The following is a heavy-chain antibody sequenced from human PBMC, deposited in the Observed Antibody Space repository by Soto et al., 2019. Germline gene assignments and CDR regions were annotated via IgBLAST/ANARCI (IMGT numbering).Heavy chain of an antibody. CDR1: GGSIGSYY. V-gene: IGHV4-59*01. Sequence: LTCTVSGGSIGSYYWSWIRQPPGEGLEWIGYVYYTGSTEYNPSLKGRVTISVDTSKNQFSLKLSSVAAADTAVYYCARDNCSTTSCPRGLDSWGQGTLVTVSS. CDR3: ARDNCSTTSCPRGLDS. D-gene: IGHD2-2*01. J-gene: IGHJ4*02. CDR2: VYYTGST.